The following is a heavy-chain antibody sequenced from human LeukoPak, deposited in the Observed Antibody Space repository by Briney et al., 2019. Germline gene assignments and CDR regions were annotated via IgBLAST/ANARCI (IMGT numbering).Heavy chain of an antibody. V-gene: IGHV3-30*18. CDR1: GFTFSSYG. D-gene: IGHD4-11*01. CDR2: ISSNGSNK. Sequence: PGRSLRLSCAASGFTFSSYGMHWVRQAPGKGLEWVALISSNGSNKYYADSVKGRFTIYRDKSKNTLYLQMNSLRAEDTAVYYCAKEGFSKYPHYWGQGTLVTVSS. J-gene: IGHJ4*02. CDR3: AKEGFSKYPHY.